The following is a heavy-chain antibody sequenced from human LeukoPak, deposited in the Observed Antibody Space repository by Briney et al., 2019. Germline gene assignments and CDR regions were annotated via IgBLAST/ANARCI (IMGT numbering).Heavy chain of an antibody. Sequence: GGSLRLSCAASAFTVISNYMSWVRQAPGKGLEWVSLIHDSGSTFYADSVKGRFTISRDNSKNTLYLQMNSLRAEDTAVYYCARALNYFDYWGQGTLVTVSS. J-gene: IGHJ4*02. V-gene: IGHV3-66*01. CDR2: IHDSGST. CDR3: ARALNYFDY. CDR1: AFTVISNY.